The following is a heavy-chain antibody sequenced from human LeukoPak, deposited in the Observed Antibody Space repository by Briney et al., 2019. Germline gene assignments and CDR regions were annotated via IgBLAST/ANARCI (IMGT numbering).Heavy chain of an antibody. CDR2: ISGSGAST. CDR1: VLTFIHNS. CDR3: TKWYGLGDD. D-gene: IGHD3-10*01. J-gene: IGHJ4*02. Sequence: GWSVTLTCLSSVLTFIHNSMTWVGQPPAREVEWVSGISGSGASTFYADSVKGRFTISRDNSRNTLYLQMTSVRPEDKDVSCCTKWYGLGDDWGQGTLVTVSS. V-gene: IGHV3-23*01.